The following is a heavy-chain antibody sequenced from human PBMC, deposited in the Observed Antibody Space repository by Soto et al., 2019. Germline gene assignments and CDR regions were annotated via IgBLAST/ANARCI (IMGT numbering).Heavy chain of an antibody. CDR1: GGSISSGGYY. Sequence: QVQLQESGPGLVKPSQTLSLTCTVSGGSISSGGYYWSWIRQHPGKGLEWIGYIYYSGSTYYNTSLKSRVTISVDTSKNQFSLKLSSVTAADTAVYYCARGSSGWYDAFDIWGQGTMVTVSS. CDR2: IYYSGST. D-gene: IGHD6-19*01. CDR3: ARGSSGWYDAFDI. J-gene: IGHJ3*02. V-gene: IGHV4-31*03.